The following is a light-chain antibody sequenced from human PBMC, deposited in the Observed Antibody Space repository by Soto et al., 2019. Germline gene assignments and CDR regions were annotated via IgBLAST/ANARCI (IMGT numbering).Light chain of an antibody. J-gene: IGKJ4*01. Sequence: EIVMTQSPATLSLSPGKRSTLSCRASQSVSSYLAWYQQKPGKAPGLLIYEASTRATGIPARFSGSGSGTDFTLTISSLEPEDFAVYYCQQYASWPLTFGEGTKVDIK. CDR2: EAS. V-gene: IGKV3-11*01. CDR3: QQYASWPLT. CDR1: QSVSSY.